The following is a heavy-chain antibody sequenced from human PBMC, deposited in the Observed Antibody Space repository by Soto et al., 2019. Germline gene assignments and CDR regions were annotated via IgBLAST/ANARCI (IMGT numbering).Heavy chain of an antibody. J-gene: IGHJ6*03. D-gene: IGHD2-21*02. CDR2: ISAYNGNT. CDR1: GYTFTSYG. Sequence: ASVNVSCQASGYTFTSYGISWARQAPGQGMEWMGWISAYNGNTNYAQKLQGSVTITTDTSTSTAYMELRSLSSDDTAVYYCARVGDETLYYYYYMDVWGKGTTVTVSS. CDR3: ARVGDETLYYYYYMDV. V-gene: IGHV1-18*01.